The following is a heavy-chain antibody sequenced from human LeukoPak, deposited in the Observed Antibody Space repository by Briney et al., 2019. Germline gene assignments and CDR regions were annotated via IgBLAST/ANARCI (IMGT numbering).Heavy chain of an antibody. CDR3: ARARSITIFGVVIPRGDYMDV. CDR2: IYYSGST. Sequence: PSETLSLTCTVSGGSISSYYWSWIRQPPGKGLEWIGYIYYSGSTNYNPSLKSRVTISVDTSKNQFSLKLSSVTAADTAVYYCARARSITIFGVVIPRGDYMDVWGKGTAVTVSS. J-gene: IGHJ6*03. D-gene: IGHD3-3*01. V-gene: IGHV4-59*01. CDR1: GGSISSYY.